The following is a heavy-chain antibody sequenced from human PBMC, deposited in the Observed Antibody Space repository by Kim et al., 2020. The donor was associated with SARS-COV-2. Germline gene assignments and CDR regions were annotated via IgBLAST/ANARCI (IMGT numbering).Heavy chain of an antibody. V-gene: IGHV4-4*02. CDR3: ARRGYSYGAYYFDY. Sequence: SETLSLTCAVSGGSISSSNWWSWVRQPPGKGLEWIGEIYHSGSTNYNPSLKSRGTISVDKYKNQFSLKLSSVTAADTAVYYCARRGYSYGAYYFDYWGQGTLVTVSS. D-gene: IGHD5-18*01. J-gene: IGHJ4*02. CDR2: IYHSGST. CDR1: GGSISSSNW.